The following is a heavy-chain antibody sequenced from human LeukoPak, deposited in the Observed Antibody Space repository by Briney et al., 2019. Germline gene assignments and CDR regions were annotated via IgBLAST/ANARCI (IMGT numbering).Heavy chain of an antibody. CDR1: GFTFSSYD. D-gene: IGHD7-27*01. J-gene: IGHJ4*02. CDR3: ATIGDRRTGELYRIDY. V-gene: IGHV3-30-3*01. CDR2: VSYDGSNK. Sequence: GGSLRLSCAASGFTFSSYDMHWVRQAPGKGLEWVAVVSYDGSNKYYADSVMGRFTISRDNSKNTLFLQMNSLRAEDAAVYYCATIGDRRTGELYRIDYWGQGTLVTVSS.